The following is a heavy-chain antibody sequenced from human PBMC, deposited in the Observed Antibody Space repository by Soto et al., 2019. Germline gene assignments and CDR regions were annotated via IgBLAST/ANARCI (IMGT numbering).Heavy chain of an antibody. V-gene: IGHV3-23*01. CDR3: AKDSSADYNDACDI. D-gene: IGHD3-10*01. J-gene: IGHJ3*02. CDR1: GFTFNRYA. Sequence: EVQLLESGGGWVQPGGSLRLSCVASGFTFNRYAMNWVRQAPGKVLEWVSLVIGSVGKTYYADSVKGRFTVSRDNSKNTLYLQMASLRAEDTATYVCAKDSSADYNDACDIWGQGTMVTVSS. CDR2: VIGSVGKT.